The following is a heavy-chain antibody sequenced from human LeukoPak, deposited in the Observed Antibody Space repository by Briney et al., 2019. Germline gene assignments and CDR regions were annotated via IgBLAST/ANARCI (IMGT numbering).Heavy chain of an antibody. Sequence: VESLKISCKASGYNFNSQWIGWVRQMPGKSLEWMGITFGGGFDTKYNPAFQGLVTMSVDKSMNTAYLQWSNLEASDTAVYYCGRQFHPARTTGGFFDIWGRGTLVTVSS. D-gene: IGHD4-17*01. CDR1: GYNFNSQW. V-gene: IGHV5-51*01. J-gene: IGHJ2*01. CDR3: GRQFHPARTTGGFFDI. CDR2: TFGGGFDT.